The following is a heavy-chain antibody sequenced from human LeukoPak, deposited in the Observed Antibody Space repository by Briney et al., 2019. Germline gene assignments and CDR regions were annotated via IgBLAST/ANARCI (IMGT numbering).Heavy chain of an antibody. CDR3: ARARDSSSSYYFDY. CDR2: IYPGDSDT. Sequence: GESLQISCKASGYTFTSHWIGWGRQLPGKGLEWMGIIYPGDSDTRYSPSFQGQVTISADKSISTAYLQWSSLKASDTAMYYCARARDSSSSYYFDYWGQGTLVTVSS. D-gene: IGHD3-22*01. V-gene: IGHV5-51*01. CDR1: GYTFTSHW. J-gene: IGHJ4*02.